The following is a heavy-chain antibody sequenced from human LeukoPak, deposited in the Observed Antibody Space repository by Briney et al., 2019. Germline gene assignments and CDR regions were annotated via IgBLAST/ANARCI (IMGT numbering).Heavy chain of an antibody. CDR1: GFTVSNNY. D-gene: IGHD7-27*01. V-gene: IGHV3-53*01. CDR3: ARDHRWGFDY. J-gene: IGHJ4*02. CDR2: IYSGGST. Sequence: PGGSLRLSCAASGFTVSNNYMSWVRQAPGKGLEWVSLIYSGGSTYYADSVRGRFTISRDSSKNTLYLQMNSLRTEDTAVYYCARDHRWGFDYWGRGTLVTVSS.